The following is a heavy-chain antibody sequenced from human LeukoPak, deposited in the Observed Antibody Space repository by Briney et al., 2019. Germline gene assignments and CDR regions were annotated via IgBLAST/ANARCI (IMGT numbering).Heavy chain of an antibody. Sequence: PGGSLRLSCAASGFTFSTNAMAWVRRAPQKGLEWVSAIPASGPKTYYTGSVRGRFTISRDNSKNTVYLQMQSLRAEDTAVYYCVKEASKTFGIYTADYWGQGTLVTVSS. V-gene: IGHV3-23*01. CDR1: GFTFSTNA. CDR2: IPASGPKT. CDR3: VKEASKTFGIYTADY. J-gene: IGHJ4*02. D-gene: IGHD3-16*01.